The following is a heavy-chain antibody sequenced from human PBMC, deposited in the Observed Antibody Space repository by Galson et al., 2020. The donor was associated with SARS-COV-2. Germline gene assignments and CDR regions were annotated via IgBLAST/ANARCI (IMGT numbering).Heavy chain of an antibody. CDR3: ARGLTIFGVVSNFDY. J-gene: IGHJ4*02. D-gene: IGHD3-3*01. CDR1: GGSISSGGYY. Sequence: ETSETRSLTCTVSGGSISSGGYYWSWIRQHPGKGLEWIGYIYYSGSTYYNPSLKSRVTISVDTSKNQFSLKLSSVTAADTAVYYCARGLTIFGVVSNFDYWGQGTLVTVSS. V-gene: IGHV4-31*03. CDR2: IYYSGST.